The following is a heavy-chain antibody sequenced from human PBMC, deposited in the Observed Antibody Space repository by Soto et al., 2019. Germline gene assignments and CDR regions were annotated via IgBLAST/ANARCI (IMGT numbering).Heavy chain of an antibody. CDR3: ASLYDATSGNFDY. J-gene: IGHJ4*02. Sequence: QVQLVQSGAEVKRPGSSVKVSCKASGDSFSRSTFSWVRQAPGQGLEWMGRFIPMLGIANYAQTFQGRVTITADKSKSTAYMDLSSLRSEDTAVYYCASLYDATSGNFDYWGQGTLVTVSS. CDR1: GDSFSRST. D-gene: IGHD1-1*01. V-gene: IGHV1-69*02. CDR2: FIPMLGIA.